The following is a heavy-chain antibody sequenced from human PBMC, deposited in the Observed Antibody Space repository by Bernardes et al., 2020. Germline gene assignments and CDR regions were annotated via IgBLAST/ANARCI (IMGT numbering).Heavy chain of an antibody. V-gene: IGHV6-1*01. CDR3: ARGYSSSSFYYYYGMDV. CDR1: GDSVSSNSAA. D-gene: IGHD6-6*01. J-gene: IGHJ6*02. Sequence: SQTLSLTCAISGDSVSSNSAAWNWIRQSPSRGLEWLGRTYYRSKWYNDYAVSVKSRITINPDTSKNQFSLQLNSVTPEDTAVYYCARGYSSSSFYYYYGMDVWGQGTTVTVSS. CDR2: TYYRSKWYN.